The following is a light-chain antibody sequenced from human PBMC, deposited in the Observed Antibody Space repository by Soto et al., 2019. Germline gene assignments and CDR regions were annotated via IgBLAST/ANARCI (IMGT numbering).Light chain of an antibody. CDR3: QQYNNWPLT. J-gene: IGKJ4*01. CDR1: QTVSSN. V-gene: IGKV3-15*01. CDR2: GAS. Sequence: EIVMTQSPATLSVSPGGRATLSCRASQTVSSNLAWYQQKPGQAPRLLIYGASTRATGIPARFSGSGSGTEFTLSISSLQSEDLAVYYCQQYNNWPLTFGGGTKVEIK.